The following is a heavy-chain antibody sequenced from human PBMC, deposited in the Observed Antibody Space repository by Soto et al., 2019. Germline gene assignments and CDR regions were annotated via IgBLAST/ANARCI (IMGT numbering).Heavy chain of an antibody. CDR1: GYTFTGYY. Sequence: QVQLVQSGAEVKKPGASVKVSCKASGYTFTGYYMHWVRQAPGQGLEWMGWINPNSGGTNYAQKFQGWVTMTRDTSVSTADMELGRLRSDDTAVYYCASQGGYSGYDYGEFDYWGQGTLVTVSS. D-gene: IGHD5-12*01. J-gene: IGHJ4*02. V-gene: IGHV1-2*04. CDR2: INPNSGGT. CDR3: ASQGGYSGYDYGEFDY.